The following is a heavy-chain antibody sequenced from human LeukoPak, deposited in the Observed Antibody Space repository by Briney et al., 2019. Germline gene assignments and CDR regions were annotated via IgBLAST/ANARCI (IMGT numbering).Heavy chain of an antibody. D-gene: IGHD4-17*01. V-gene: IGHV5-51*01. CDR1: GYSFTSYW. J-gene: IGHJ3*02. CDR3: ARSTVTTSGAFDI. CDR2: IYPGDSDT. Sequence: GESLKISCKASGYSFTSYWIGWVRQMPGKGLEWMGIIYPGDSDTRYSPSFQGQVTISADKSISTAYLQWSSLKASDTAMYYCARSTVTTSGAFDIWGQGTMVTVSS.